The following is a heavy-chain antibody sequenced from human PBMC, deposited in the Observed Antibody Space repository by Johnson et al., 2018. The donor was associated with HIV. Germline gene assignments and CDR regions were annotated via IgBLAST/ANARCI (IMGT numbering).Heavy chain of an antibody. CDR2: ISYDGSDK. CDR3: ARDFMYAFDI. D-gene: IGHD3-10*02. Sequence: QVQLVESGGGVVQPGRSLRLSCAASGFTFSSYAMHWVRQAPGKGLEWVAVISYDGSDKYYADSVKGRFTISRDSSKNTLYLQMNSLRAEDTAVYYCARDFMYAFDIWGQGTMVTVSS. J-gene: IGHJ3*02. V-gene: IGHV3-30*04. CDR1: GFTFSSYA.